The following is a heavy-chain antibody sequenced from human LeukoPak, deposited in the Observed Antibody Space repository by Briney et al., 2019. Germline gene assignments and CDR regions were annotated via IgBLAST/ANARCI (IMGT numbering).Heavy chain of an antibody. CDR1: GFTFSSYA. Sequence: PGGSLRLSCAASGFTFSSYAMSWVRQAPGKGLEWVSAISGSGGSTYYADSVKGRFTISRDNSKNTLYLQMNSLRAEDTAVYYCAKDLAPHYYDSSGYHRWGQGTLVTVSS. D-gene: IGHD3-22*01. J-gene: IGHJ4*02. V-gene: IGHV3-23*01. CDR2: ISGSGGST. CDR3: AKDLAPHYYDSSGYHR.